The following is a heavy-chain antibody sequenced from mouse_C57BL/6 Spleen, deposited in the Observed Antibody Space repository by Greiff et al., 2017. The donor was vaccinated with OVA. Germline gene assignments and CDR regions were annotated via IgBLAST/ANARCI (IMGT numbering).Heavy chain of an antibody. J-gene: IGHJ4*01. Sequence: EVMLVESGGGLVQPGGSLSLSCAASGFTFTDYYMSWVRQPPGKALEWLGFIRNKANGYTTEYSASVKGRFTISRDNYQSILYLQMNALRAEDSATYYCARYNDYEGYYYAMDYWGQGTSVTVSS. CDR2: IRNKANGYTT. CDR1: GFTFTDYY. CDR3: ARYNDYEGYYYAMDY. D-gene: IGHD2-4*01. V-gene: IGHV7-3*01.